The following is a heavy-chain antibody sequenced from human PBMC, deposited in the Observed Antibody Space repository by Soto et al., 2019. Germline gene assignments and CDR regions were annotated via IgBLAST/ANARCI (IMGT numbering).Heavy chain of an antibody. Sequence: PSVTLSRTYSVAGGSITTRVYYWSCIRQHPGKGLEWIGYIYYSGNTYYNPSLKSRVTISLDTSNNQFSLKLSSVPDADTAVYYCARARYRSHSSIDNCGHGTVVT. CDR1: GGSITTRVYY. CDR3: ARARYRSHSSIDN. CDR2: IYYSGNT. D-gene: IGHD5-12*01. V-gene: IGHV4-31*03. J-gene: IGHJ4*01.